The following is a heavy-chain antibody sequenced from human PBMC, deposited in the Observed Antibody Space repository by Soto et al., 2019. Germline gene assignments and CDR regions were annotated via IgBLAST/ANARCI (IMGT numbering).Heavy chain of an antibody. V-gene: IGHV3-23*01. Sequence: EVQMLESGGGLVQPGGSLRLSCAASRFTFSTYAMSWVRQAPGKGLEWVSSINASGGSTYYADSVKGRFTISRDNSKNTLYLQMNSLRAEDTAVYYCAKLDDLLLWFGEDWGHGTLVTVSS. CDR2: INASGGST. J-gene: IGHJ4*01. D-gene: IGHD3-10*01. CDR1: RFTFSTYA. CDR3: AKLDDLLLWFGED.